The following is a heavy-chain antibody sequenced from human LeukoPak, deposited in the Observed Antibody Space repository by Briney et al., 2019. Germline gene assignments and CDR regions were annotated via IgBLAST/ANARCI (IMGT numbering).Heavy chain of an antibody. J-gene: IGHJ4*02. Sequence: SVKVSCKVSGYTLTELSMHWVRQAPGQGLEWMGGIIPIFGTANYAQKFQGRVTITADESTSTAYMELSSLRSEDTAVYYCARGYTVPHYFDYWGQGTLVTVSS. D-gene: IGHD3-16*02. CDR3: ARGYTVPHYFDY. V-gene: IGHV1-69*13. CDR2: IIPIFGTA. CDR1: GYTLTELS.